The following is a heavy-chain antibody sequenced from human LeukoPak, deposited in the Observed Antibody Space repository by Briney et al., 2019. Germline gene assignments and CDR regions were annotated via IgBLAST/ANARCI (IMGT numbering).Heavy chain of an antibody. D-gene: IGHD4-17*01. V-gene: IGHV1-46*01. J-gene: IGHJ3*02. CDR2: INPSGGST. CDR1: GYTFTTYY. CDR3: ASQSTVTPRTAFDI. Sequence: ASVKVSCKASGYTFTTYYVHWVRQAPGQGLEWMGIINPSGGSTTYAQKLRGRLTMTRDMSTSTVYMELSSLRSEDTAVYYCASQSTVTPRTAFDIWGQGTMVTVSS.